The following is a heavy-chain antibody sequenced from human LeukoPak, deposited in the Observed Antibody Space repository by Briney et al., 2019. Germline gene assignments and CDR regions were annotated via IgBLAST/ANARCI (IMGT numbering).Heavy chain of an antibody. CDR3: ARHVILLWFGELHSGWFDP. V-gene: IGHV4-39*01. Sequence: SETLSLTCTVSGGSISSSSYYWGWIRQPPGKGLEWIGSIYYSGSTYYNPSLKSRVTISVDTSKNQFSLKLSSVTAADTAVYYCARHVILLWFGELHSGWFDPWGQGTLVTVSS. D-gene: IGHD3-10*01. CDR2: IYYSGST. CDR1: GGSISSSSYY. J-gene: IGHJ5*02.